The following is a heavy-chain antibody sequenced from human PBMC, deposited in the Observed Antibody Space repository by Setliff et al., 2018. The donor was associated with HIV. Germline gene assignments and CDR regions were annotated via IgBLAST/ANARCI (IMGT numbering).Heavy chain of an antibody. J-gene: IGHJ4*02. Sequence: SETLSLTCSVSSDPISTPYYWGWIRQPPGKGLEWIGHIYTSGSTNYNPSLKSRVTISVDTSKNQFSLKLSSVTAADTAVYYCAANFHWGQGTLVTVSS. CDR2: IYTSGST. CDR1: SDPISTPYY. D-gene: IGHD7-27*01. CDR3: AANFH. V-gene: IGHV4-4*08.